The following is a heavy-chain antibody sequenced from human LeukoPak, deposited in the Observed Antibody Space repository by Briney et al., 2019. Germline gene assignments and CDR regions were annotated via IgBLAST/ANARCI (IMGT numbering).Heavy chain of an antibody. CDR3: ARMLGVVSSAFDY. D-gene: IGHD3-22*01. J-gene: IGHJ4*02. Sequence: GGSLRLSCAASGFTFSSYAMSWVRQAPGKGLEWVSVIYSGGSTYYADSVKGRFTISRDNSKNTLYLQMNSLRAEDTAVYYCARMLGVVSSAFDYWGQGTLVTVSS. V-gene: IGHV3-66*01. CDR1: GFTFSSYA. CDR2: IYSGGST.